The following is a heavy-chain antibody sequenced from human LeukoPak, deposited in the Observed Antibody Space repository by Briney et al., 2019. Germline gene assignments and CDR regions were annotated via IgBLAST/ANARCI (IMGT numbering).Heavy chain of an antibody. J-gene: IGHJ2*01. D-gene: IGHD4-17*01. CDR3: ARGNGDYGGRLGGYFDL. V-gene: IGHV1-69*04. CDR2: ITPSLNIA. Sequence: SVKVSCKASGGTFGNFAISWVRQAPGQGLEWMGRITPSLNIADYTQRFQDRVTITADTSTSTVYMELSSLRSEDTAVYYCARGNGDYGGRLGGYFDLWGRGTLVTVSS. CDR1: GGTFGNFA.